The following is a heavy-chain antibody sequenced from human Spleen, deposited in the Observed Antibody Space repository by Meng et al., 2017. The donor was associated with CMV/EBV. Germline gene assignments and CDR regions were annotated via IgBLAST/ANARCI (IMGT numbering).Heavy chain of an antibody. CDR1: GYTFTGYY. CDR3: ARGVSYCSGGSCYVGYYYYGMDV. Sequence: ASVKVSCKASGYTFTGYYLHWVRQAPGQGLEWMGWINPNSGNTGYAQKFQGRVTITRNTSISTAYMELSSLRSEDTAVYYCARGVSYCSGGSCYVGYYYYGMDVWGQGTTVTVSS. CDR2: INPNSGNT. J-gene: IGHJ6*02. V-gene: IGHV1-8*03. D-gene: IGHD2-15*01.